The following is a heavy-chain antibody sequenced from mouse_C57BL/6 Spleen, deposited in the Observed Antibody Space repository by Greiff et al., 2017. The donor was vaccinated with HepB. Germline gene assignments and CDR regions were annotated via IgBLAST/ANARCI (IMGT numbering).Heavy chain of an antibody. CDR1: GYTFTSYW. Sequence: QVQLQQPGAELVKPGASVKLSCKASGYTFTSYWMHWVKQRPGQGLEWIGMIHPNSGSTNYNEKFKSKATLTVDKSSSTADMQLSSLTSEDSAVYYCARDEGYYYGSSYGYFDVWGTGTTVTVSS. J-gene: IGHJ1*03. CDR2: IHPNSGST. V-gene: IGHV1-64*01. CDR3: ARDEGYYYGSSYGYFDV. D-gene: IGHD1-1*01.